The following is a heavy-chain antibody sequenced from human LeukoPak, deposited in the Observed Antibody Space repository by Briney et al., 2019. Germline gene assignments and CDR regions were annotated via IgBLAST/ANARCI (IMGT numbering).Heavy chain of an antibody. J-gene: IGHJ5*02. D-gene: IGHD2-15*01. CDR1: GYTFTGYY. CDR2: INPNSGGT. V-gene: IGHV1-2*02. Sequence: ASVKVSCKASGYTFTGYYMHWVRQAPGQGLEWMGWINPNSGGTNYAQKFQGRVTMTRDTSISTAYMELSRLRSDDTAVYYCARSQAAYCSGGSCYSMVLGIDPWGQGTLVTVSS. CDR3: ARSQAAYCSGGSCYSMVLGIDP.